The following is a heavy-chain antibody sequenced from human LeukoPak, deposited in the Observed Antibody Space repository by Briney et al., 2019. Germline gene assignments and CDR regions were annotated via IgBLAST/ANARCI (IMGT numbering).Heavy chain of an antibody. V-gene: IGHV4-59*11. CDR1: GDSISSHY. CDR2: VHYSGGA. CDR3: ARATSHCSGGSCYSRFDY. J-gene: IGHJ4*02. D-gene: IGHD2-15*01. Sequence: SETLSLTCTVSGDSISSHYWSWIRQSPGKGLEWIGYVHYSGGATYNPSLKSRVTISVDTSKNQFSLKLSSVTAADTAVYYCARATSHCSGGSCYSRFDYWGQGTLVTVSS.